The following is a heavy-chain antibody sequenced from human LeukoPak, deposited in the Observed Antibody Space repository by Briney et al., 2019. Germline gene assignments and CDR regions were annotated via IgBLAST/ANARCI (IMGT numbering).Heavy chain of an antibody. Sequence: PGRSLRLSCAGSGFTFSSYGIHWVRQAPGKGLEWVSVISSDGGTTYYADSVKGRFTISRDNSRNTVYVQMNSLRAEDTAMYFCARDDTGKLPCWDWGQGTLVTVSS. CDR3: ARDDTGKLPCWD. V-gene: IGHV3-33*08. D-gene: IGHD3-10*01. CDR2: ISSDGGTT. CDR1: GFTFSSYG. J-gene: IGHJ4*02.